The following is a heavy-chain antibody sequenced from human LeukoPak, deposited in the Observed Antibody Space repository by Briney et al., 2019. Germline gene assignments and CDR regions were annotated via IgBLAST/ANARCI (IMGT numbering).Heavy chain of an antibody. CDR2: INHSGST. V-gene: IGHV4-34*01. CDR3: ASRLTEYSSRSGTALDY. D-gene: IGHD6-13*01. J-gene: IGHJ4*02. Sequence: PSETLSLTCAVYGGFLSGCYWSWIRQPPGNGLEWVGEINHSGSTNYNPSLKSRVTISVDTSKNQFSLKLSSVTAADTAVYYCASRLTEYSSRSGTALDYWGEGTLVTVSS. CDR1: GGFLSGCY.